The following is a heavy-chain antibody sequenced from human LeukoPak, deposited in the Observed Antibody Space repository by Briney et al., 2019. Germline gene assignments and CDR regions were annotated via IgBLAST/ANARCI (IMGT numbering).Heavy chain of an antibody. CDR1: GGTSNSHA. J-gene: IGHJ4*02. V-gene: IGHV1-69*06. CDR2: IIPNFGST. D-gene: IGHD2-15*01. Sequence: SVKVSCKESGGTSNSHAISWLRQAPRQGREWMGGIIPNFGSTNSAQNFQERVTHTADKSTHTAYMELTSLTSGDAAVYYCATTNDGGGYQWWGFFDFWGQGTLVSVSS. CDR3: ATTNDGGGYQWWGFFDF.